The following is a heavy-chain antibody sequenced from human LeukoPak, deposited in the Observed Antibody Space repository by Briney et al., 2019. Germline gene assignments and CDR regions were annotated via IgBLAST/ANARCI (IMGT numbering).Heavy chain of an antibody. CDR2: IYSGGST. J-gene: IGHJ4*02. CDR3: ARGTGGPYYFDY. CDR1: GFTVSSNY. Sequence: GGSLRLSCAASGFTVSSNYMSWVRQAPGKGLEWVSVIYSGGSTYYADSVKGRFTISRDNSKNTLYLQMYSLRAEDTAVYYCARGTGGPYYFDYWGQGTLVTVSS. V-gene: IGHV3-53*01. D-gene: IGHD1-14*01.